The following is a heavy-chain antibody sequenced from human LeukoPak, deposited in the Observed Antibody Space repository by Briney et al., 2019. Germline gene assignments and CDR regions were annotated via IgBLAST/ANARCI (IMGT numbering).Heavy chain of an antibody. J-gene: IGHJ3*02. Sequence: ASVKVSCKASGYNYRDYYIHWVRHAPGQGLEWMGWISPHSGGTRYAPKFQGRVTMSSDTAINTAYMELRRLRSDDTAVFYCARVNRFYESTYPAAYDIWGQGTRVTVSS. CDR1: GYNYRDYY. CDR3: ARVNRFYESTYPAAYDI. D-gene: IGHD2/OR15-2a*01. V-gene: IGHV1-2*02. CDR2: ISPHSGGT.